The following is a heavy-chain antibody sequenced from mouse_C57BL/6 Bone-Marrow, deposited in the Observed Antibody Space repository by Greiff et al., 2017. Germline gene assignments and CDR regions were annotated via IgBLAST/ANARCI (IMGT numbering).Heavy chain of an antibody. CDR2: ISSGSSTI. D-gene: IGHD2-1*01. V-gene: IGHV5-17*01. J-gene: IGHJ1*03. Sequence: EVQRVESGGGLVKPGGSLKLSCAASGFTFSDYGMHWVRQAPEKGLEWVAYISSGSSTIYYAATVKGRFTISRDNATNTLFLHMTSLTSEDTAMYDCTRPANCYGNYLYWYFDVWGTGTTVTVSS. CDR3: TRPANCYGNYLYWYFDV. CDR1: GFTFSDYG.